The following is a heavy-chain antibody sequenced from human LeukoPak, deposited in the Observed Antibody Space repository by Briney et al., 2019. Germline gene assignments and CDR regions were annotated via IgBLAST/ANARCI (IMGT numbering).Heavy chain of an antibody. Sequence: GGSLRLSCAASGFTFSSYAMHWVRQAPGKGLEWVAVISYDRSNKYYADSVKGRFTISRDNSKNTLYLQMNSLRAEDTAVYYCARDRLYSSSWIYYYYGMDVWGQGTTVTVSS. CDR2: ISYDRSNK. J-gene: IGHJ6*02. V-gene: IGHV3-30-3*01. CDR3: ARDRLYSSSWIYYYYGMDV. CDR1: GFTFSSYA. D-gene: IGHD6-13*01.